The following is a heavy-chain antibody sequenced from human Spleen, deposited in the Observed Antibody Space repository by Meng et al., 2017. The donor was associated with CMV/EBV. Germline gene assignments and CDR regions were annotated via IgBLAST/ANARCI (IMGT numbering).Heavy chain of an antibody. CDR3: ARGPTLRGQYYHFDIPGAWFDP. J-gene: IGHJ5*02. D-gene: IGHD3-3*01. CDR1: GGSITSSNW. Sequence: GSLRLSCDVFGGSITSSNWWSWVRQSPGRGLEWIGEIYHTGRTNYNPSLKSRVTISVDKSDNHFSLKLRSATAADTAVYYCARGPTLRGQYYHFDIPGAWFDPWGQGTLVTVSS. CDR2: IYHTGRT. V-gene: IGHV4-4*02.